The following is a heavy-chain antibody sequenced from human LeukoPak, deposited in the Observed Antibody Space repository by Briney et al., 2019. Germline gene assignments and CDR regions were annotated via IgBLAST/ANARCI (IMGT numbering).Heavy chain of an antibody. J-gene: IGHJ4*02. CDR1: GFTFSSHG. CDR2: IWYDGSNK. Sequence: GGYLRLSCAASGFTFSSHGMHWVRQAPGKGLEWVADIWYDGSNKYYADSVKGRFTISRDNSKNTLYLQMNSLRAEDTAVYYCAKTCPACRDGYNLFDCWGQGTLVTVSS. CDR3: AKTCPACRDGYNLFDC. D-gene: IGHD5-24*01. V-gene: IGHV3-33*06.